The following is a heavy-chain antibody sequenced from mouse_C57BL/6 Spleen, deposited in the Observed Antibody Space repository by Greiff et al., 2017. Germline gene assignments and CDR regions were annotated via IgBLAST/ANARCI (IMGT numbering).Heavy chain of an antibody. D-gene: IGHD1-1*01. CDR2: IYPRSGNT. J-gene: IGHJ4*01. CDR1: GYTFTSYG. V-gene: IGHV1-81*01. CDR3: ARGIITTVVATGAMDY. Sequence: QVQLKQSGAELARPGASVKLSCKASGYTFTSYGISWVKQRTGQGLEWIGEIYPRSGNTYYNEKFKGKATLTADKSSSTAYMELRSLTSEDSAVYFCARGIITTVVATGAMDYWGQGTSVTVSS.